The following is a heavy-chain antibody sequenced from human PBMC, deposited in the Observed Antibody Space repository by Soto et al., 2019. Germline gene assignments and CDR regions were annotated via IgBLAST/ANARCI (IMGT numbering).Heavy chain of an antibody. J-gene: IGHJ6*02. V-gene: IGHV3-7*01. CDR1: GFTFSSYL. CDR3: ARVIVFWSGYYTSGKDYYGMDV. D-gene: IGHD3-3*01. CDR2: IKQDGSEK. Sequence: GGSLRLSCAASGFTFSSYLMSWVRQSPGKGLEWVANIKQDGSEKYYVDSVKGRFTISRDNAKNSLYLQMNSLRAEDTAVYYCARVIVFWSGYYTSGKDYYGMDVWAQGTTVTVSS.